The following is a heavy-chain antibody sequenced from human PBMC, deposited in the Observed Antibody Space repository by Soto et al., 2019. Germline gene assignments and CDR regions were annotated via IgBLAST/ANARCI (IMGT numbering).Heavy chain of an antibody. CDR1: GGSISSSSYY. D-gene: IGHD2-2*01. Sequence: QLQLQESGPGLVKPSETLSLTCTVSGGSISSSSYYWGWIRQPPGKGLEWIGGINYSGSTYYNPSLKSRVTISVDTSKIQFSLKLSSVTAADTAVYYCARAGSRTSWYDCWGQGTLVTVSS. CDR3: ARAGSRTSWYDC. V-gene: IGHV4-39*01. J-gene: IGHJ5*01. CDR2: INYSGST.